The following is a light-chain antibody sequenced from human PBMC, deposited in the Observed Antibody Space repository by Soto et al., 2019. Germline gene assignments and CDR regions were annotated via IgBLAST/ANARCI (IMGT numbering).Light chain of an antibody. CDR2: AAS. V-gene: IGKV1-5*01. CDR1: QSFNSW. J-gene: IGKJ1*01. Sequence: DIQMTQSPSTLSAAVGDRVTITCRASQSFNSWVAWYQQKPGKAPKLLIYAASSLETGVPSRFSGGGSGTEFTLTISSLQPDDFATYYCQQYNSFSLTFGQGTKVEIK. CDR3: QQYNSFSLT.